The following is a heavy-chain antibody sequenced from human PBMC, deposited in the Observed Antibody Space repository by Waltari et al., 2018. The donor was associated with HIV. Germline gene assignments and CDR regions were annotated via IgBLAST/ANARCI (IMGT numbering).Heavy chain of an antibody. Sequence: EVQLVESGGGLVQPGGSLRLSCAASGFTFSSYWMSWVRHAPGKGLEWVANIKQDGSELYYVDSVKGRFTISRDNAKNSLYLQMNSLRAEDTAVYFCARRGGRSSPLGYWGQGTLVTVSS. V-gene: IGHV3-7*01. J-gene: IGHJ4*02. D-gene: IGHD6-13*01. CDR3: ARRGGRSSPLGY. CDR1: GFTFSSYW. CDR2: IKQDGSEL.